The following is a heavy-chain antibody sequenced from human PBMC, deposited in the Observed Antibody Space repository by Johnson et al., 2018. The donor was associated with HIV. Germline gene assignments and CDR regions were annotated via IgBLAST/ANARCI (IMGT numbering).Heavy chain of an antibody. Sequence: VQVVESGGGLIQPGGSLRLSCAASGFTVSSNYMSWVRQAPGKGLAWVSVIYSGGSTYYADSVKGRFTSSRDNSKNTLYLQMNSLRAEDTAVYYWAREGSGIAGGGAFGIWGQGTMVTVSS. V-gene: IGHV3-53*01. CDR2: IYSGGST. J-gene: IGHJ3*02. D-gene: IGHD1-26*01. CDR1: GFTVSSNY. CDR3: AREGSGIAGGGAFGI.